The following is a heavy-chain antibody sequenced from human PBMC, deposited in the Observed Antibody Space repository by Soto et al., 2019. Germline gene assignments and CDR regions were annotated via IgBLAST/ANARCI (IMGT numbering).Heavy chain of an antibody. Sequence: ASVKVSCKASGGTFSSYTISWVRQAPGQGLEWMGRIIPILGIANYAQKFQGRVTITADKSTSTAYMELSSLRSEDTAVYYCARDPPLRTTGTTGVDYWGQGTLVTVSS. V-gene: IGHV1-69*04. CDR2: IIPILGIA. J-gene: IGHJ4*02. D-gene: IGHD1-1*01. CDR1: GGTFSSYT. CDR3: ARDPPLRTTGTTGVDY.